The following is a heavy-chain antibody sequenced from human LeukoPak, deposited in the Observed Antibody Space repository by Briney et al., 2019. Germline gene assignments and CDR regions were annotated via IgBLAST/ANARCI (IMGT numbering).Heavy chain of an antibody. V-gene: IGHV3-30*18. J-gene: IGHJ6*02. CDR3: AKVKIPDYYYGMDV. Sequence: PGGSLRLSCAASGFTFSSYGMHWVRQAPGKGLEWVAVISYDGSNKYYADSVKGRFTISRDNSKNTLYLQMNSLRAEDTAVYYCAKVKIPDYYYGMDVWGQGTTVTVSS. CDR1: GFTFSSYG. CDR2: ISYDGSNK.